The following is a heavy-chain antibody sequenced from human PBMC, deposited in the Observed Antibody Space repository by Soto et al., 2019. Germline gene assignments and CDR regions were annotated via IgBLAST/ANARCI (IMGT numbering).Heavy chain of an antibody. V-gene: IGHV4-39*01. CDR1: GGSISSTSYF. CDR3: ARQGGGWTTVPKRVNFDY. D-gene: IGHD4-17*01. CDR2: IFYSGST. Sequence: PSETLSLTCTVSGGSISSTSYFWGWIRQPPGKGLDWIGSIFYSGSTYYNPSLKSRVTISVDTSKNEFSLKLSSVTAADTAVYYCARQGGGWTTVPKRVNFDYWGQGAQVTVSS. J-gene: IGHJ4*02.